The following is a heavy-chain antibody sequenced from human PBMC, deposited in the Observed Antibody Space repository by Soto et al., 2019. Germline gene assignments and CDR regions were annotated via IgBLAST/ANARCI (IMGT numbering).Heavy chain of an antibody. CDR2: IAPADSYT. Sequence: LGESLKISCKGSGYSFTSYWIGWVRQMPGKGLERMGRIAPADSYTNYSPSFHGHVTMSVDRSTSTAYLQWGSLKASDTAMYYCVRVPIEHSDDSGYSDSWGQGTQVTVSS. J-gene: IGHJ5*01. V-gene: IGHV5-10-1*01. CDR1: GYSFTSYW. CDR3: VRVPIEHSDDSGYSDS. D-gene: IGHD3-22*01.